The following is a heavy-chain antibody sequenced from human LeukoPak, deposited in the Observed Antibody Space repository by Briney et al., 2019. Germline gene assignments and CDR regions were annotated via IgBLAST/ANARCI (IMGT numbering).Heavy chain of an antibody. D-gene: IGHD3-10*01. V-gene: IGHV3-30*03. CDR1: GFTFSSNG. J-gene: IGHJ4*02. CDR2: ISYDGSNK. CDR3: ARRNTGNSFDC. Sequence: HPGGSLRLSCAASGFTFSSNGMHWVRQAPGKGLEWVAVISYDGSNKYYADSVKGRFTISRDNSKNTLYLQMSSLRVEDTAVYYCARRNTGNSFDCWGQGVLATVSS.